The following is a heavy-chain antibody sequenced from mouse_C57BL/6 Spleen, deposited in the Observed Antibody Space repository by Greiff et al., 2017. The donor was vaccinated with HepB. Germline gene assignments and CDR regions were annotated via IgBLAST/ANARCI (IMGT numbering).Heavy chain of an antibody. CDR1: GFTFSSYA. V-gene: IGHV5-4*03. J-gene: IGHJ3*01. D-gene: IGHD2-10*02. CDR2: ISDGGSYT. Sequence: EVMLVESGGGLVKPGGSLKLSCAASGFTFSSYAMSWVRQTPEKRLEWVATISDGGSYTYYPDNVKGRFTISRDNAKNNLYLQMSHLKSEDTAMYYCARAGYDPWFVYWGQGTLVTVSA. CDR3: ARAGYDPWFVY.